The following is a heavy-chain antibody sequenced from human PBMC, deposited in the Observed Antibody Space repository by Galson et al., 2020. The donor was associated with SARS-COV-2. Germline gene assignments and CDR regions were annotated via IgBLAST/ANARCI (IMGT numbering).Heavy chain of an antibody. J-gene: IGHJ5*02. CDR3: ARRVDVVVAAATGGQFDP. V-gene: IGHV4-38-2*01. CDR2: IYRSGGT. CDR1: GYSISSGYY. Sequence: SETLSLTCGVSGYSISSGYYWGWIRQPPGKGLAWIGTIYRSGGTNYNPSLKSRVTISMDTSINQFSLRLSSVTAADTAFYYCARRVDVVVAAATGGQFDPWGQGILVTVSS. D-gene: IGHD2-15*01.